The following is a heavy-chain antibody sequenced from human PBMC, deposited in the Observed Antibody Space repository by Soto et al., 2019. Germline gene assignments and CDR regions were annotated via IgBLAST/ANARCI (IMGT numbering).Heavy chain of an antibody. D-gene: IGHD3-3*01. CDR2: IYHSGTT. J-gene: IGHJ4*02. V-gene: IGHV4-30-2*01. CDR1: GGSISRGGYS. Sequence: TSETLSLTCAVSGGSISRGGYSWSWIRQPPGKGLEWIGYIYHSGTTYYNPSLESRVTISVDRSTNQFSLKLSSVTAADTAVYYCARADFSGFNDYWGQGTLVTVSS. CDR3: ARADFSGFNDY.